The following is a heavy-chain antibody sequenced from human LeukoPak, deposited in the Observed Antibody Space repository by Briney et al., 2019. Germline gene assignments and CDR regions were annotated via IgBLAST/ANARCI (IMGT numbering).Heavy chain of an antibody. CDR3: VRGLYYGDYVDY. CDR2: IYRGGIT. V-gene: IGHV3-53*05. D-gene: IGHD4-17*01. Sequence: GGSLRLSCAASGXTVSGNYMTWVRQAPGKGLEWVSVIYRGGITQYADSVKGRFTISRDNSKNTLYLQMGSLRAEDMAVYYCVRGLYYGDYVDYWGQGILVTVSS. CDR1: GXTVSGNY. J-gene: IGHJ4*02.